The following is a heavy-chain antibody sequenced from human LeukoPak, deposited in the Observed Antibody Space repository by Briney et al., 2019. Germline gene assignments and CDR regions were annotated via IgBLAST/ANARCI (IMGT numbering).Heavy chain of an antibody. J-gene: IGHJ6*02. D-gene: IGHD3-10*01. CDR2: IYYSGST. CDR3: ARESHYYGSGSYRNYGMDV. Sequence: SETLSLTCTVSGGSISSYYWSWIRQPPGKGLEWIGYIYYSGSTNYNPSLKSRVTISVDTSKNQFSLKLSSVTAADTAVYYCARESHYYGSGSYRNYGMDVWGQGTTVTVSS. CDR1: GGSISSYY. V-gene: IGHV4-59*01.